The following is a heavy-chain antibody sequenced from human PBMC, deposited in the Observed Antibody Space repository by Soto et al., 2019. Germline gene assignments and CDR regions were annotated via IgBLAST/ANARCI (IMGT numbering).Heavy chain of an antibody. Sequence: SSAKVSCKASGGTFTSYAISWGRQAPGKRLEWIGGITPIFGTANYAQKFQGRVTITADESTSTAYMELSSLRSEDTAVYYCARGFILYRITIFLGFDFPFHFCYVRDSCGKGTTVTVPS. CDR1: GGTFTSYA. J-gene: IGHJ6*04. CDR2: ITPIFGTA. V-gene: IGHV1-69*13. D-gene: IGHD3-3*01. CDR3: ARGFILYRITIFLGFDFPFHFCYVRDS.